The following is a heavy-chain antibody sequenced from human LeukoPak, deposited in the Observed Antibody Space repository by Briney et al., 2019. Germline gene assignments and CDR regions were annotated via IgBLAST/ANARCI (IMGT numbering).Heavy chain of an antibody. J-gene: IGHJ4*02. CDR2: MNANSGNT. CDR1: GYTFTSYD. V-gene: IGHV1-8*01. Sequence: GASVKVSCKASGYTFTSYDINWVRQATGQGLEWMGWMNANSGNTGYAQKFQGRVTMTRNTSISTAYMELSSLRSEDTAVYYCAVGGLYYYDSSGYYPFDYWGQGTLVTVSS. CDR3: AVGGLYYYDSSGYYPFDY. D-gene: IGHD3-22*01.